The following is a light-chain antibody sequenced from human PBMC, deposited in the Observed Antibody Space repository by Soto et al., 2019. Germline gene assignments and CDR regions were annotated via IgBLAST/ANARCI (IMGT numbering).Light chain of an antibody. CDR3: QSYDSSLSGYV. CDR1: GSNVGASYD. Sequence: SVLTQPPSVSGAPGQTITMSCTGSGSNVGASYDVHWYQVLPGAGPRLLIYKNNNRPSGVPDRFSGSKSGTSASLAITGLQAEDEADYYCQSYDSSLSGYVFGTGTKVTVL. CDR2: KNN. J-gene: IGLJ1*01. V-gene: IGLV1-40*01.